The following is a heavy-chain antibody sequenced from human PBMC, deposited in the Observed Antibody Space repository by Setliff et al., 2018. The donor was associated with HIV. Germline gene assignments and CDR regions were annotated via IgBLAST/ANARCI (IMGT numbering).Heavy chain of an antibody. D-gene: IGHD1-1*01. V-gene: IGHV4-4*09. CDR1: GGSISSYY. J-gene: IGHJ4*02. CDR3: ARLIHTGLLYFDY. Sequence: SETLSLTCTVSGGSISSYYWSWIRQPPGKGLEWLGHIYTSGTTEYNPSLDSRVTISVDTSRDQFSLNVRSVTAADTALYFCARLIHTGLLYFDYWGLGMLVTVSS. CDR2: IYTSGTT.